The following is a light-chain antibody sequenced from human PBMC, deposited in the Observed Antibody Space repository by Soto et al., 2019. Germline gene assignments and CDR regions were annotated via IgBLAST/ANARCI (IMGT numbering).Light chain of an antibody. V-gene: IGLV1-44*01. Sequence: QSVLTQPPSTSGTPGQSVTISCSGSTSNIGSNTVNWYQHLTGTAPKLLIHSDNQRPSGVPDRFSGSKSGASASLAISGRQSEDEADYYCSTWDDSLNSWVFGGGTKLTVL. CDR2: SDN. CDR3: STWDDSLNSWV. CDR1: TSNIGSNT. J-gene: IGLJ3*02.